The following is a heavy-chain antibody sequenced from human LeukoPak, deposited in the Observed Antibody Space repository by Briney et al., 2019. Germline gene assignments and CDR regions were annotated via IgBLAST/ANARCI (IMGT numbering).Heavy chain of an antibody. D-gene: IGHD5-24*01. CDR3: ARDHGMATIIYFDY. V-gene: IGHV1-2*02. CDR2: INPNSGGT. J-gene: IGHJ4*02. CDR1: GYTFTGYY. Sequence: ASVKVSCKASGYTFTGYYMHWVRQAPGQGLEWMGWINPNSGGTNYAQKFQGRVTMTRDTSISTAYMELSRLRSDDTAVYYCARDHGMATIIYFDYWGQGTRVTVSS.